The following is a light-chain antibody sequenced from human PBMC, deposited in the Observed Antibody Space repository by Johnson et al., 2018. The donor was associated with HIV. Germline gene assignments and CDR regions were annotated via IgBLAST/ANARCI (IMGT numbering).Light chain of an antibody. Sequence: QPVLTQPPSVSAAPGQKVTISCSGSSSNIGNNYVSWYQQLPGTAPKLLIYDNNKRPSGIPDRFSGSKSGTSATLGITGLQTGDEADYYCGTWASSLSAGVFGTGTKVTVL. CDR1: SSNIGNNY. CDR2: DNN. V-gene: IGLV1-51*01. J-gene: IGLJ1*01. CDR3: GTWASSLSAGV.